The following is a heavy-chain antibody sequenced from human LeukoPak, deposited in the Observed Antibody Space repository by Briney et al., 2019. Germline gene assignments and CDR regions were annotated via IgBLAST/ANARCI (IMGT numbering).Heavy chain of an antibody. CDR1: GFTVSSNY. J-gene: IGHJ4*02. V-gene: IGHV3-66*04. Sequence: GGSLRLSCAASGFTVSSNYMSWVRQAPGKGLEWVSIIYSGGSIYYADSVKGRFTISRDNSKDTLYLQINSLRAEDTAVYYCTRRGYGDYAPFDYWGQGTLVTVSS. CDR3: TRRGYGDYAPFDY. CDR2: IYSGGSI. D-gene: IGHD4-17*01.